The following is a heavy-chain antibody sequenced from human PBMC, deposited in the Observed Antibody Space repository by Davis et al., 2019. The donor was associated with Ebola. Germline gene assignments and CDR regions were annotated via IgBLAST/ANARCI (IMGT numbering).Heavy chain of an antibody. Sequence: PGGSLRLSCAASGFTFSSYWMSWVRQAPGKGLEWVANIKQDGSNKYYADSVKGRFTISRDNSKNTLYLQMNSLRAEDTAVYYCARTYSSIAFFWFDPWGQGTLVTVSS. CDR1: GFTFSSYW. CDR2: IKQDGSNK. D-gene: IGHD6-13*01. J-gene: IGHJ5*02. V-gene: IGHV3-7*01. CDR3: ARTYSSIAFFWFDP.